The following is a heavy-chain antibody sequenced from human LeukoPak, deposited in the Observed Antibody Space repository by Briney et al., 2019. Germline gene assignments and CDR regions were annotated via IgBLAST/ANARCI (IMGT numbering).Heavy chain of an antibody. V-gene: IGHV3-7*01. CDR2: IKQDGSEK. Sequence: PGGSLRLSCAASGFTFSNYWMSWVRQAPGKGLEWVANIKQDGSEKYYVDSVKGRFTISRDNAKNSLYLQMNSLRAEDTALYYCAREAGTGEYWGQGTIVTVSS. D-gene: IGHD6-19*01. CDR3: AREAGTGEY. J-gene: IGHJ4*02. CDR1: GFTFSNYW.